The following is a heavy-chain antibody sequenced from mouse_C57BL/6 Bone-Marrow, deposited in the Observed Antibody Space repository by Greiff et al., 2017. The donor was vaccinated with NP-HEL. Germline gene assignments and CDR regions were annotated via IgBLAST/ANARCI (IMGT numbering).Heavy chain of an antibody. Sequence: EVQLVESGGGLVKPGGSLKLSCAASGFTFSDYGMHWVRQAPEKGLEWVAYISSGSSTIYYADTVKGRFTISRDNAKNTLFLQMTSLRSEDTAMYYCARTYYSNLWFAYWGQGTLVTVSA. V-gene: IGHV5-17*01. CDR3: ARTYYSNLWFAY. CDR1: GFTFSDYG. J-gene: IGHJ3*01. CDR2: ISSGSSTI. D-gene: IGHD2-5*01.